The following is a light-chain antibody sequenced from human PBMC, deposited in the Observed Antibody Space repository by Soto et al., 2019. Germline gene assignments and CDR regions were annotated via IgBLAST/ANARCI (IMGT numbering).Light chain of an antibody. Sequence: QSVLTQPPSVSGAPGQRVTISCTGSSSNIWAGYDVHWYQQLPGTAPKLLIYRNSNRPSGVPDRVSGSKSGTSASLAITGLQAEDEADYYCQSYDSSLSGSVFGGGTKLTVL. CDR1: SSNIWAGYD. V-gene: IGLV1-40*01. J-gene: IGLJ3*02. CDR2: RNS. CDR3: QSYDSSLSGSV.